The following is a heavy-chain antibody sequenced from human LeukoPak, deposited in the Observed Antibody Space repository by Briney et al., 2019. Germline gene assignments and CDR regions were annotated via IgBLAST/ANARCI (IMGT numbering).Heavy chain of an antibody. CDR3: ATRDYYPPGT. CDR1: GGSFSGYY. V-gene: IGHV4-34*01. J-gene: IGHJ5*02. Sequence: PSETLSLTCVVYGGSFSGYYWSWIRQPPGKGLEWIAEMNHSGSSNYNPSLKSRVTISLDTSKNHFSLKLRSVTAADTAVYYCATRDYYPPGTWGQGTLVTVSS. D-gene: IGHD3-10*01. CDR2: MNHSGSS.